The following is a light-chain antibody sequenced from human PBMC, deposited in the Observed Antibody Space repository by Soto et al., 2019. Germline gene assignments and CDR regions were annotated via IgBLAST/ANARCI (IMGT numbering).Light chain of an antibody. Sequence: DIPLTQSPSTLSASVGDRVTITCRASQSISISLAWYQQKPGKAPNLLIYKASSLESGVPSRFSGSGSGTEFTLSISSLQPDDFASYYCQQYQSYPVTFGGGTKVEIK. CDR3: QQYQSYPVT. V-gene: IGKV1-5*03. CDR2: KAS. CDR1: QSISIS. J-gene: IGKJ4*01.